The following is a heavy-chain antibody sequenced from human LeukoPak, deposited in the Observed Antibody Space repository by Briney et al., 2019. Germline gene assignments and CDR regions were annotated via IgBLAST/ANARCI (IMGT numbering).Heavy chain of an antibody. CDR1: GGSISSYY. Sequence: SETLSLTCTVSGGSISSYYWSWLRQPPGKGLEWIGYIYSSGSTNYNPSLKSRVTMSVDTSKNQFSLKLSSVTAADTAVYYCARQPADRIVGATTWSAYYFDYWGQGTLVTVSS. J-gene: IGHJ4*02. D-gene: IGHD1-26*01. CDR3: ARQPADRIVGATTWSAYYFDY. V-gene: IGHV4-59*08. CDR2: IYSSGST.